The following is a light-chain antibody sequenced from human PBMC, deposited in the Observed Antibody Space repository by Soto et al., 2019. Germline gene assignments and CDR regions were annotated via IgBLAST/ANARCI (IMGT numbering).Light chain of an antibody. CDR3: QQYETFSGT. CDR2: DAS. J-gene: IGKJ1*01. Sequence: DIQMTQSPSTLSASVGDTVTVTCRASQSVSGWLAWYQQKPGEAPKLLIYDASALPRGVPSRFSGSGSGTKITLTLASLQAYDFATYYCQQYETFSGTCGPGTKVDIK. V-gene: IGKV1-5*01. CDR1: QSVSGW.